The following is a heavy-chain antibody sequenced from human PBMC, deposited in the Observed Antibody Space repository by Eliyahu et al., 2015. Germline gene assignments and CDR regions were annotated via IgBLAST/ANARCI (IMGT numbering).Heavy chain of an antibody. CDR3: ARRSGRYEGNAFDI. J-gene: IGHJ3*02. CDR2: IYYSGST. D-gene: IGHD3-10*01. CDR1: GGSIXSSSYY. V-gene: IGHV4-39*01. Sequence: QLQLQESGPGLVKPSETLSLTCTVSGGSIXSSSYYWGWIRQPPGKGLEWIGSIYYSGSTYYNPSLKSRVTISVDTSKNQFSLKLSSVTAADTAVYYCARRSGRYEGNAFDIWGQGTMVTVSS.